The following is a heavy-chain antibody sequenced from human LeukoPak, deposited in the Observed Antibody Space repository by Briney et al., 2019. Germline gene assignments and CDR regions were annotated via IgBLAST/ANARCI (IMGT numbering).Heavy chain of an antibody. V-gene: IGHV3-21*01. Sequence: GGSLRLSCAASGFTFSSYSMTWVRQAPGKGLEWVSSISSSSYIYYADSVKGRFTISRDNAKNSLYLQMNSLRAEDTAVYYCARDPIGSSSESAHYWGQGTLVTVSS. J-gene: IGHJ4*02. CDR2: ISSSSYI. D-gene: IGHD6-6*01. CDR1: GFTFSSYS. CDR3: ARDPIGSSSESAHY.